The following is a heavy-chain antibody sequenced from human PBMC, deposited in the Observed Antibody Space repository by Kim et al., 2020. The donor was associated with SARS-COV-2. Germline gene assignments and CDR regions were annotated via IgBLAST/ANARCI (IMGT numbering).Heavy chain of an antibody. CDR2: IYYSGST. D-gene: IGHD2-2*02. Sequence: SETLSLTCTVSGGSISSSSYYWGWIRQPPGKGLEWIGSIYYSGSTYYNPSLKSRVTISVDTSKNQFSLKLSSVTAADTAVYYCGRHVTGYCSSTSCYIYYYYYMDVWGKGTTVTVSS. CDR3: GRHVTGYCSSTSCYIYYYYYMDV. J-gene: IGHJ6*03. CDR1: GGSISSSSYY. V-gene: IGHV4-39*01.